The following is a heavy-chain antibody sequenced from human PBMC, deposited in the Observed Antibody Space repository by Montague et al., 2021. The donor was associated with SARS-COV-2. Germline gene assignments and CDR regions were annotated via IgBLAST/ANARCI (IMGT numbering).Heavy chain of an antibody. CDR1: GGSISSSSHY. CDR2: IFYSGST. J-gene: IGHJ4*02. V-gene: IGHV4-39*01. CDR3: ASMVRAQVYYFVY. Sequence: SETLSLTCTVSGGSISSSSHYWGWIRQPPGKGLERIGSIFYSGSTDYNPSLKSRVTISVDTSKNQFSLKPSSVTAADTAVYYCASMVRAQVYYFVYWGQGTLVTVSS. D-gene: IGHD3-10*01.